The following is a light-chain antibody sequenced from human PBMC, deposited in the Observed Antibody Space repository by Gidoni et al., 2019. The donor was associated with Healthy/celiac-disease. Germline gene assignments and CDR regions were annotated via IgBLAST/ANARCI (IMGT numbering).Light chain of an antibody. J-gene: IGKJ3*01. Sequence: DIQITQSPSSLSASVGDRVTITVRASQRISSYLNWYQQKPVKAPKLLIYAASSLQSGDPSRFSGSGSGTDFTLTISSLQPEDFVTYYCQQSYSTPPFTFGPGTKVDIK. CDR3: QQSYSTPPFT. V-gene: IGKV1-39*01. CDR1: QRISSY. CDR2: AAS.